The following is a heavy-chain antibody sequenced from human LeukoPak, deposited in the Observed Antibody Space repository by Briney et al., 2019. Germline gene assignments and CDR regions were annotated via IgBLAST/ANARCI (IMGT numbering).Heavy chain of an antibody. CDR1: GGSIGSYY. D-gene: IGHD3-22*01. CDR3: ARVGDTSSYFYYFDY. Sequence: SETLSLTCTVSGGSIGSYYWSWIRQPPGKGLEWIGYISYAGGTNYNPSLKSRVTISLDTSNNQFSLKLPSVTAADTAVYYCARVGDTSSYFYYFDYWGQGTLVTVSS. J-gene: IGHJ4*02. V-gene: IGHV4-59*01. CDR2: ISYAGGT.